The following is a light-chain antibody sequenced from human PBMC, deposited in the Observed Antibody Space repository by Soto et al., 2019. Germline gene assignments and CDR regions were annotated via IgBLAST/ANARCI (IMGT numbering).Light chain of an antibody. CDR2: DVS. J-gene: IGLJ1*01. V-gene: IGLV2-14*03. CDR3: SSHTNTNSYV. Sequence: QSALTQPASLSGSPGQSITISCTGTSSDVGGSDYVSWYQHHPDKAPKLVISDVSNRPSGVSYRFSGSKSGNTASLTISGLQAEDEAIYYCSSHTNTNSYVFGTGTKVTVL. CDR1: SSDVGGSDY.